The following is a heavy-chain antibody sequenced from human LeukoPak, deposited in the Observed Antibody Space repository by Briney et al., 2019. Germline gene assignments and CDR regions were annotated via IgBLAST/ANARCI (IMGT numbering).Heavy chain of an antibody. CDR2: INPNSGGT. J-gene: IGHJ5*02. V-gene: IGHV1-2*02. D-gene: IGHD3-3*01. CDR1: GHTFNAYY. Sequence: PSVTVSSTASGHTFNAYYMHWVRQAPGQGREWMGWINPNSGGTNYAQKFQGRVTMTRDTSISTAYMELSRLRSDDTAVYYCARDHDFWRSNWFDPWGQGTLVTVSS. CDR3: ARDHDFWRSNWFDP.